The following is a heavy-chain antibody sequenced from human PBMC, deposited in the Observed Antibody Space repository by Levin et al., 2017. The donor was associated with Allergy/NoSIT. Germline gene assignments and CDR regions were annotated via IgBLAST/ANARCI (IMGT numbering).Heavy chain of an antibody. CDR2: ISYDGSKK. CDR1: GFTFSSYG. Sequence: SLKISCAASGFTFSSYGMHWVRQAPGKGLVWVAFISYDGSKKYYGDSVKGRFTISRDNSKNTQYLQMNSLRVEDTAVYYCAKGTSLAAAGTIASWGQGTLVTVSS. J-gene: IGHJ5*01. V-gene: IGHV3-30*18. D-gene: IGHD6-13*01. CDR3: AKGTSLAAAGTIAS.